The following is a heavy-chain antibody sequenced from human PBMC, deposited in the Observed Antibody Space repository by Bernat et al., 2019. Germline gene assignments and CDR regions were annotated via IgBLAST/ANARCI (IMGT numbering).Heavy chain of an antibody. CDR1: GFTFSPYS. V-gene: IGHV3-48*02. J-gene: IGHJ4*02. CDR2: ISNSGSTV. Sequence: EVQLVESGGGLVQPGGSLRLSCEASGFTFSPYSMNWVRQAPGKGLEWISYISNSGSTVYYADSVGGRFTITRDNAKNSLYLQMNSLRDEDTAVYYCARDAAGNFDYRGQGTLVTVSS. D-gene: IGHD6-25*01. CDR3: ARDAAGNFDY.